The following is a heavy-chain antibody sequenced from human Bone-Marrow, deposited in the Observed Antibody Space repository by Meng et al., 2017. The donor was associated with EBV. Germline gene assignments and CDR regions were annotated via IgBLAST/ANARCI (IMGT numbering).Heavy chain of an antibody. CDR2: VHYTGST. D-gene: IGHD6-19*01. Sequence: QRQLLELGPVQAKPAETLSLTCTVSGDSISSFYSWGWIRQPPGRGLEWIGSVHYTGSTYYSPSLKSRVTVSVDTSKNQFSLRLTSVTAADTAVYYCARPFPSWQSPRLDPFGAWGQGTLVTVSS. V-gene: IGHV4-39*01. CDR1: GDSISSFYS. J-gene: IGHJ5*02. CDR3: ARPFPSWQSPRLDPFGA.